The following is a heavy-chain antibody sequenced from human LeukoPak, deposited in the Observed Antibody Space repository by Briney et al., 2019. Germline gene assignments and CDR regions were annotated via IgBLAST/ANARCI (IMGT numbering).Heavy chain of an antibody. CDR3: AREVSYYDFWSGYYKLNSFDY. CDR2: IYYSGST. Sequence: NPSETLSLTCTVSGGSISSSSYYWGWIRQPPGKGLEWIGSIYYSGSTYYNPSLKSRVTISVDTSKNQFSLKLSSVTAADTAVYYCAREVSYYDFWSGYYKLNSFDYWGQGTLVTVSS. J-gene: IGHJ4*02. CDR1: GGSISSSSYY. D-gene: IGHD3-3*01. V-gene: IGHV4-39*07.